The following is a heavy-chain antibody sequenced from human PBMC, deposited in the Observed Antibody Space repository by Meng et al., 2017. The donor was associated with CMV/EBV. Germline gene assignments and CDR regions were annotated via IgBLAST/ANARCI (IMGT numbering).Heavy chain of an antibody. J-gene: IGHJ4*02. CDR2: INHSGST. V-gene: IGHV4-34*01. Sequence: QVHLRRWVAGLLTPSGTLSLTWPGHGGSFSGYYWSVIRQPPGKGLEWIGEINHSGSTNYNPSLKSRVTISVDTSKNRFSLKLSSVTAADTAVYYCARGGGGEWELLHYFDYWGQGTLVTVSS. CDR1: GGSFSGYY. D-gene: IGHD1-26*01. CDR3: ARGGGGEWELLHYFDY.